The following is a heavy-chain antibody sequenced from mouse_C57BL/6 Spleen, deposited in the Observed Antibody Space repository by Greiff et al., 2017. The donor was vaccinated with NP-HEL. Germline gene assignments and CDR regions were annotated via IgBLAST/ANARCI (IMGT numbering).Heavy chain of an antibody. CDR2: INPSSGYT. D-gene: IGHD3-2*02. V-gene: IGHV1-4*01. Sequence: VQLQQSGAELARPGASVKMSCKASGYTFTSYTMHWVKQRPGQGLEWIGYINPSSGYTKYNQKFKDKATLTADKSSSTAYMQLSSLTSEDSAVYYCAKTAQATSGWFAYWGQGTLVTVSA. CDR1: GYTFTSYT. CDR3: AKTAQATSGWFAY. J-gene: IGHJ3*01.